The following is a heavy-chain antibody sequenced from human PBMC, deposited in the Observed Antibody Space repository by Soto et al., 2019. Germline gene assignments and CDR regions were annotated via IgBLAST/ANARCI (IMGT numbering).Heavy chain of an antibody. V-gene: IGHV3-33*01. CDR2: IWYDGSNK. CDR3: ARDSGTMIVVVMSYGMDV. CDR1: GFTFSSYG. Sequence: PGGSLRLSCAASGFTFSSYGMHWVRQAPGKGLEWVAVIWYDGSNKYYADSVKGRFTISRDNSKNTLYLQMNSLRAEDTAVYYCARDSGTMIVVVMSYGMDVWGQGTTVTVSS. J-gene: IGHJ6*02. D-gene: IGHD3-22*01.